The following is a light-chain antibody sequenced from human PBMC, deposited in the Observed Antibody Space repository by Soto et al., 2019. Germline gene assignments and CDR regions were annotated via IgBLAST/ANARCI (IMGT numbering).Light chain of an antibody. Sequence: QSALTQPRSVSGSPGQSVTISCTGTSSDVGGYNYVSWYQQHPGKAPKLMLYDVSKRPSGVPDRFSGSKSVNTASLTISGLQAEDEADYYCCSYAGSSLYVFGTGTKLTVL. CDR2: DVS. J-gene: IGLJ1*01. CDR3: CSYAGSSLYV. V-gene: IGLV2-11*01. CDR1: SSDVGGYNY.